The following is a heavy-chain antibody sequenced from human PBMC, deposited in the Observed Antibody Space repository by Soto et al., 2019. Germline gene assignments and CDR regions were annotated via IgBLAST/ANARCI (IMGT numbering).Heavy chain of an antibody. J-gene: IGHJ6*02. Sequence: EVQLLESGGGLVQPGGSLRLSCAASGFTFSSYAMSWVRQAPGKRREWVSAISGSGGSTDYADSVKDRFTISRDNSKNTLYRQMNSLRAEDTAVYYCAKGGEVSYYYYYGMDVWGQGTTVTVSS. CDR2: ISGSGGST. D-gene: IGHD2-21*01. CDR3: AKGGEVSYYYYYGMDV. V-gene: IGHV3-23*01. CDR1: GFTFSSYA.